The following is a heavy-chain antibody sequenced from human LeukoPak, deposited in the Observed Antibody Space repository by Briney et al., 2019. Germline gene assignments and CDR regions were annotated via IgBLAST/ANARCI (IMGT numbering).Heavy chain of an antibody. Sequence: GGSLRLSCAASGFTFSSYGMHWVRQAPGKGLEWVAVISYDGSNKYYADSVEGRFTISRDNSKNTLYLQMNSLRAEDTAVYYCAKGDWSAPGGDYGMDVWGQGTTVTVSS. CDR3: AKGDWSAPGGDYGMDV. J-gene: IGHJ6*02. D-gene: IGHD6-13*01. V-gene: IGHV3-30*18. CDR2: ISYDGSNK. CDR1: GFTFSSYG.